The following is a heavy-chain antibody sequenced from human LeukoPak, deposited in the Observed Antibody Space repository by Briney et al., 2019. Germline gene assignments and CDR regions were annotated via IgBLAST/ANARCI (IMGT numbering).Heavy chain of an antibody. V-gene: IGHV4-59*01. CDR1: GGSISSYY. CDR2: VHYSGST. CDR3: ARQGRDGYDYVRY. Sequence: PSETLSLTCTVSGGSISSYYWSWIRQPPGEGLEWIGYVHYSGSTNYNPSLKSRVTISVDTSKNQFSLKLSSVTAADTAVYYCARQGRDGYDYVRYWGQGTLVTVSS. D-gene: IGHD5-24*01. J-gene: IGHJ4*02.